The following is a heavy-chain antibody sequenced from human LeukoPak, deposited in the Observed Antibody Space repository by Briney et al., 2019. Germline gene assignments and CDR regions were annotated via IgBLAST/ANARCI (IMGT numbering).Heavy chain of an antibody. CDR2: IRYDGSNK. CDR1: GFTFSSYG. D-gene: IGHD4-11*01. Sequence: GGSLRLSCAASGFTFSSYGMHWVRQAPGKGLEWVVFIRYDGSNKYYADSVKGRFTISRDNSKNTLYLQMNSLRAEGTAVYYCAKAITVTTDPPVDYWGQGTLVTVSS. J-gene: IGHJ4*02. CDR3: AKAITVTTDPPVDY. V-gene: IGHV3-30*02.